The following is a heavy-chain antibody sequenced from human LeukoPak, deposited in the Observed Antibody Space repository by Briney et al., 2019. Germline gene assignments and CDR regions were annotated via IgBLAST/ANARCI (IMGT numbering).Heavy chain of an antibody. D-gene: IGHD4-17*01. CDR1: GYPFTDSY. J-gene: IGHJ3*02. V-gene: IGHV1-69-2*01. Sequence: GATVKISCKASGYPFTDSYMHWVQQAPGKGLEWMGRVDPEDGETIYAENFQGRVTITAVTSTDTAYMELGSLRSEDTAVYYCATMSGDYGEDAFDIWGQGTMVTVSS. CDR2: VDPEDGET. CDR3: ATMSGDYGEDAFDI.